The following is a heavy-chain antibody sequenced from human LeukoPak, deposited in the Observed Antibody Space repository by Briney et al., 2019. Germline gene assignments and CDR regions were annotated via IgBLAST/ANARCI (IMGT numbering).Heavy chain of an antibody. D-gene: IGHD4-17*01. V-gene: IGHV4-61*05. CDR1: GGSISSSSYY. J-gene: IGHJ4*02. Sequence: SETLSLTCTVSGGSISSSSYYWGWIRQPPGKGLEWIGYIYYSGSTNYNPSLKSRVTISVDTSKNQFSLKLSSVTAADTAVYYCARSWGYGDYDGPFDYWGQGTLVTVSS. CDR2: IYYSGST. CDR3: ARSWGYGDYDGPFDY.